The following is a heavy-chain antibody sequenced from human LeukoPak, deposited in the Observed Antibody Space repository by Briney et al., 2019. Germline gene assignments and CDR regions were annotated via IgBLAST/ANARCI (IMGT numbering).Heavy chain of an antibody. Sequence: ASVKVSCKASGYTFTDCHIHWVRQAPGQGLEWMGWVNSDSGGTNYAQKFQGRVTMTRDTSITIAYMELSSLRSDDAAIYYCARDSTAMTGLNMDVWGQGTTVTVTS. J-gene: IGHJ6*02. D-gene: IGHD5-18*01. CDR1: GYTFTDCH. CDR3: ARDSTAMTGLNMDV. V-gene: IGHV1-2*02. CDR2: VNSDSGGT.